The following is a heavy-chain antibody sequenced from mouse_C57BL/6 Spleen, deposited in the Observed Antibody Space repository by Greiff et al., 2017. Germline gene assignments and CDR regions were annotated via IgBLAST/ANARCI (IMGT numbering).Heavy chain of an antibody. CDR2: IDPSDSYT. V-gene: IGHV1-69*01. D-gene: IGHD2-4*01. CDR1: GYTFTSYW. Sequence: VKPQQSGAELVMPGASVKLSCKASGYTFTSYWMHWVKQRPGQGLEWIGEIDPSDSYTNYNQKFKGKSTLTVDKSSSTAYMQLSSLTSEDSAVYYCARTGDYDSFAYWGQGTLVTVSA. CDR3: ARTGDYDSFAY. J-gene: IGHJ3*01.